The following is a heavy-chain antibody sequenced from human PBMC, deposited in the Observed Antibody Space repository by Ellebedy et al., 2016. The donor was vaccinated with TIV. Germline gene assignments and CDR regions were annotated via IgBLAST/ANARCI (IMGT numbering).Heavy chain of an antibody. Sequence: GESLKISCAASGFTFSTYSMNWVRQAPGKGLEWVSYISSSSSPIFYADSVKGRFTVSRDNAKNSLYLQMNSLRDEDTAVYYCARELSGSYWNDAFDIWGQGTMVTVSS. D-gene: IGHD1-26*01. J-gene: IGHJ3*02. CDR2: ISSSSSPI. CDR3: ARELSGSYWNDAFDI. V-gene: IGHV3-48*02. CDR1: GFTFSTYS.